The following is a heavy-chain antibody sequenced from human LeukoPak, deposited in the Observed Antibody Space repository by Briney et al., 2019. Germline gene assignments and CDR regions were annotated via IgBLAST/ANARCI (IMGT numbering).Heavy chain of an antibody. CDR1: GGSISSYY. V-gene: IGHV4-4*07. D-gene: IGHD3-9*01. Sequence: SETLSLTCTVSGGSISSYYWSWIRQPAGKGLEWIGRIYTSGSTNYNPSLKSRVTMSVDTSKNQFSLKLSSVTAADTAVYYCARDQWVYDILTGYYNPNWFDPWGQGTLVTVSS. J-gene: IGHJ5*02. CDR3: ARDQWVYDILTGYYNPNWFDP. CDR2: IYTSGST.